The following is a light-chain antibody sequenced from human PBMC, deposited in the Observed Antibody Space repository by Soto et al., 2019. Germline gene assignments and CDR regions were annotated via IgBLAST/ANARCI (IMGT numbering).Light chain of an antibody. CDR2: GAS. Sequence: EIVLTQSPGTLSLSPGERATLSCRASQSVTNNYLAWYQQKRGPAPRLLIYGASSRATGIPDRFSGSGSGTDFTLTISRLEPEDCAVYYCQQYGRSPRTFGQGTILEIK. CDR3: QQYGRSPRT. V-gene: IGKV3-20*01. J-gene: IGKJ2*01. CDR1: QSVTNNY.